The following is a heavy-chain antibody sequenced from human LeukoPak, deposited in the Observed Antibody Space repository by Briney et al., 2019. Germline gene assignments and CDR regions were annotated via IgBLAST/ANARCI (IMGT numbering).Heavy chain of an antibody. J-gene: IGHJ5*02. Sequence: GGSLRLSCAASGFTFSSYAMSWVRQAPGKGLEWVSAISGSGGSTYYADSVKGRFTISRDNAKNFLHLQMNSLRAEDTALYHCARVHQLLSSGGWFDPWGQGTLVTVSS. CDR1: GFTFSSYA. CDR3: ARVHQLLSSGGWFDP. D-gene: IGHD2-2*01. CDR2: ISGSGGST. V-gene: IGHV3-23*01.